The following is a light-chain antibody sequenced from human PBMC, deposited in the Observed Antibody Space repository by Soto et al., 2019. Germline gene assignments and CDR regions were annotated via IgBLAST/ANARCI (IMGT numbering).Light chain of an antibody. J-gene: IGLJ1*01. Sequence: QSALTQPPSVSAAPGQKVTISCSGSSSNIGNNYVSWYQQLPGTAPKVLIYDNNKRPSGIPDRFSGSKSGTSATLGITGLQTGDEADYYCGTWDSSLSALYVFGNGTKLTVL. V-gene: IGLV1-51*01. CDR3: GTWDSSLSALYV. CDR1: SSNIGNNY. CDR2: DNN.